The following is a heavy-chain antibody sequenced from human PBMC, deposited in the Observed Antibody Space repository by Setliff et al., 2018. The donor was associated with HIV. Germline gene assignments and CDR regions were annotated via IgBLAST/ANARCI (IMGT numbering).Heavy chain of an antibody. D-gene: IGHD4-17*01. CDR2: IYYSGST. V-gene: IGHV4-59*01. Sequence: SETLSLTCAVSGDSISASFWNWIRQVPGGGLECIGYIYYSGSTKYNPSLKMLVTISIDKSRKYFSLKFPSVTAADTAMYFCTKGRLGQADYWGQGTLVTVSS. J-gene: IGHJ4*02. CDR1: GDSISASF. CDR3: TKGRLGQADY.